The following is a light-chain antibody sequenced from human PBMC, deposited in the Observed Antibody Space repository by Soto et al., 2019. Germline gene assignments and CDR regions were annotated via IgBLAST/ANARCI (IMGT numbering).Light chain of an antibody. CDR2: GAS. Sequence: EIVLTQSPGTLSLSPGERATLSCRASQSVSSSYLVWHQQKPGQAPRLLIYGASSRATGIPDRFSGSGSGTDFTLTISRLEAEDFAVYYCQQYGSSSWTFGQGTKVDI. J-gene: IGKJ1*01. CDR3: QQYGSSSWT. V-gene: IGKV3-20*01. CDR1: QSVSSSY.